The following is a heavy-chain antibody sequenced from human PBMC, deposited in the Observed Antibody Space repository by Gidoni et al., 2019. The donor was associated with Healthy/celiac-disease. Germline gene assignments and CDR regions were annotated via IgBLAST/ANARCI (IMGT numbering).Heavy chain of an antibody. V-gene: IGHV4-38-2*01. CDR1: GYSISSGYY. D-gene: IGHD2-21*01. CDR2: IYHSGST. J-gene: IGHJ2*01. CDR3: ARASLEIAWYFDL. Sequence: QVQLQESGPGLVKPSETLSLPCAVSGYSISSGYYWGWIRQPPGKGLEWIGSIYHSGSTYYNPSLKSRVTISVDTSKNQFSLKLSSVTAADTAVYYCARASLEIAWYFDLWGRGTLVTVSS.